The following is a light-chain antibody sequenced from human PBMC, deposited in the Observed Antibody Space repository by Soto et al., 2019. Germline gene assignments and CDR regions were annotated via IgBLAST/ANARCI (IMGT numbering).Light chain of an antibody. J-gene: IGLJ3*02. CDR2: SNN. V-gene: IGLV1-44*01. Sequence: QSVLTQPPSASGTPGQRVTISCSGSSSNIGTNTVSWYQQLPGTAPKLLIYSNNQRPSVVPDRFSGSKPGTAASLAISGLQSEDEADYYCAAWDDSLNGQGVFGGGTKLTV. CDR1: SSNIGTNT. CDR3: AAWDDSLNGQGV.